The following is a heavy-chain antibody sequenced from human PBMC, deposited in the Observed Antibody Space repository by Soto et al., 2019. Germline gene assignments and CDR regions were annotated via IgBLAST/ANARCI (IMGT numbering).Heavy chain of an antibody. V-gene: IGHV3-30*03. J-gene: IGHJ4*02. CDR1: GFPFTTYG. CDR2: ISYDGSNK. Sequence: QVQLVESGGGVVQPGRSLRLSCAASGFPFTTYGMHWVREGPGKGLEWVAVISYDGSNKYYADSVKGRFTISRDNSENALYLHMNSLRPEDTALYYCVGRQYYFDYRGQGSLVTVSS. CDR3: VGRQYYFDY. D-gene: IGHD3-10*01.